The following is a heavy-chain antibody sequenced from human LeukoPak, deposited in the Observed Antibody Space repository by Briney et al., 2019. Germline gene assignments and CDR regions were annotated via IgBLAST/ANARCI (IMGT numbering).Heavy chain of an antibody. D-gene: IGHD1-1*01. V-gene: IGHV4-59*01. CDR3: ARVSYNWNELDDGFDI. CDR2: IYYRGRT. Sequence: PSETLSLTCTVSGGSISSDYWSWIRQPPGKGLEWIGDIYYRGRTNYNPSLKSRVTISVDTSKNQLSLKLSSVTAADTAMYYCARVSYNWNELDDGFDIWGQGTMVTVSS. J-gene: IGHJ3*02. CDR1: GGSISSDY.